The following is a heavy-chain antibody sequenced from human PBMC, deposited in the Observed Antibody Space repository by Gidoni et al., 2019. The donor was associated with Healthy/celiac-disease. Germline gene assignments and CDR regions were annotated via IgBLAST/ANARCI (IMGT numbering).Heavy chain of an antibody. Sequence: QVQLVESGGGVVQPGRSLRLSCAASGFTFSSDAMHWVRQAPGKGLEWVAVISYDGSNKYYADSVKGRFTISRDNSKNTLYLQMNSLRAEDTAVYYCAREGFLYYFDYWGQGTLVTVSS. CDR1: GFTFSSDA. V-gene: IGHV3-30*04. CDR3: AREGFLYYFDY. J-gene: IGHJ4*02. D-gene: IGHD3-10*01. CDR2: ISYDGSNK.